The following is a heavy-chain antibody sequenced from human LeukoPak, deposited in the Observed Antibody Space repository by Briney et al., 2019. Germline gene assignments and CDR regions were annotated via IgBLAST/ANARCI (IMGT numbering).Heavy chain of an antibody. D-gene: IGHD1-26*01. CDR2: ISWNSGNI. J-gene: IGHJ4*02. CDR1: GFIFDDYA. V-gene: IGHV3-9*01. CDR3: ARTGAIQWGETSFDY. Sequence: GGSLRLSCAASGFIFDDYAMHWVRQVPGRGLEWVSGISWNSGNIGYADSVKGRFTISRDNAKNSLYLQMNSLRAEDTAVYYCARTGAIQWGETSFDYWGQGTLVTVSS.